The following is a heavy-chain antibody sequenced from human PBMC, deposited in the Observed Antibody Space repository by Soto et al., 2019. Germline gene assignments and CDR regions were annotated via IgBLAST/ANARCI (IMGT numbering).Heavy chain of an antibody. CDR2: IYYDGTT. Sequence: PSETLSLTCTVSGAPVSSYYWSWIRQSPGRGLECIGYIYYDGTTNYNPSLKSRVTISADTSKNQLSLKLSSVTAADTAVYYCARSPERTIFGLVTQFDYWGQGTLVTVSS. V-gene: IGHV4-59*02. CDR1: GAPVSSYY. CDR3: ARSPERTIFGLVTQFDY. J-gene: IGHJ4*02. D-gene: IGHD3-3*01.